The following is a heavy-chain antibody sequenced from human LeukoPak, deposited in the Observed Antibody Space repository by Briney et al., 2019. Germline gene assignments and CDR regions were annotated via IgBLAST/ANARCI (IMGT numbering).Heavy chain of an antibody. V-gene: IGHV4-4*02. Sequence: PSGTLSLTWTVSRGSISSPNWWTWVRQAPGKGLEWIGEIYHDGSTSHNPSLMSRLTISVDKSRNEFSLKLSSVTAADTAVYYCASRTASALEGFDMWGQGTMVTVSS. CDR3: ASRTASALEGFDM. D-gene: IGHD6-19*01. J-gene: IGHJ3*02. CDR2: IYHDGST. CDR1: RGSISSPNW.